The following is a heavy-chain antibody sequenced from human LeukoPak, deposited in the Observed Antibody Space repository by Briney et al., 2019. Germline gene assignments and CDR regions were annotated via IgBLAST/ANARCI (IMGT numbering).Heavy chain of an antibody. CDR2: LNPKTGET. J-gene: IGHJ4*02. Sequence: ASVKVSCEASEYTFTGYYMHWVRQAPGQGLEWRGGLNPKTGETNYGQKFQGRVTMTRETSIITAYMELSRLRSDDTAVYYCARRRCSGSSCQSYYFDFWGQGTLVTVSS. V-gene: IGHV1-2*02. CDR1: EYTFTGYY. CDR3: ARRRCSGSSCQSYYFDF. D-gene: IGHD2-15*01.